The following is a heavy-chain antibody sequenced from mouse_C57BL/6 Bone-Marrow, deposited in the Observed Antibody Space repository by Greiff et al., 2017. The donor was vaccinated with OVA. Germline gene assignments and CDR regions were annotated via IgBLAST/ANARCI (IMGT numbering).Heavy chain of an antibody. CDR1: GYTFTSYW. J-gene: IGHJ1*03. Sequence: QVQLQQPGAELVKPGASVKMSCKASGYTFTSYWITWVKQRPGQGLEWIGDIYPGSGSTNYNEKFKSKATLTVDTSSSTAYMQLSSLTSEDSAVYYCARTPFITTVPGYFDGWGTGTTVTVSS. CDR3: ARTPFITTVPGYFDG. D-gene: IGHD1-1*01. CDR2: IYPGSGST. V-gene: IGHV1-55*01.